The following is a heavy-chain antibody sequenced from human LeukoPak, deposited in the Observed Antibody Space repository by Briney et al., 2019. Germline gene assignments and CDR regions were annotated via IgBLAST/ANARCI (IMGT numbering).Heavy chain of an antibody. CDR2: IKQDGSEK. V-gene: IGHV3-7*01. Sequence: GGSLRLSCAASGFTFSSYWMSWVRQAPGKGLEWVANIKQDGSEKYYVDSVKGRFTISRDNAKSSLYLQMNSLRAEDTAVYYCARVGSVGGDAFDIWGQGTMVTVSS. CDR1: GFTFSSYW. CDR3: ARVGSVGGDAFDI. J-gene: IGHJ3*02. D-gene: IGHD5/OR15-5a*01.